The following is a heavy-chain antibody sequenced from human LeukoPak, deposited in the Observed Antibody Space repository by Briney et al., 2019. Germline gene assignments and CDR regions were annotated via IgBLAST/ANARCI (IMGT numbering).Heavy chain of an antibody. J-gene: IGHJ4*02. Sequence: ASVKVSCKASGYTFTSFAISWVRQAPGQGLEWMGWISAYNGNTNYAQKLQGRVTMTTDTSTTTAHMELRSLTSDDTAVYYCARAYDGSGNLDYWGQGTLVTVSS. V-gene: IGHV1-18*01. CDR3: ARAYDGSGNLDY. CDR1: GYTFTSFA. D-gene: IGHD3-22*01. CDR2: ISAYNGNT.